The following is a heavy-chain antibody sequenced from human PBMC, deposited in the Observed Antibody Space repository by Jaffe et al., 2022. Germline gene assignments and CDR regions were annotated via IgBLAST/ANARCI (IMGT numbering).Heavy chain of an antibody. D-gene: IGHD7-27*01. CDR2: INHSGST. V-gene: IGHV4-34*01. J-gene: IGHJ6*03. Sequence: QVQLQQWGAGLLKPSETLSLTCAVYGGSFSGYYWSWIRQPPGKGLEWIGEINHSGSTNYNPSLKSRVTISVDTSKNQFSLKLSSVTAADTAVYYCARGGPYRNWGSGHYYYYYMDVWGKGTTVTVSS. CDR3: ARGGPYRNWGSGHYYYYYMDV. CDR1: GGSFSGYY.